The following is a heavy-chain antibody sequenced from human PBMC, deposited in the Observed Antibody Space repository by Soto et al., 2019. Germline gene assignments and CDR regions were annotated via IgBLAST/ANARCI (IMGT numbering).Heavy chain of an antibody. CDR1: GFNFGDFY. V-gene: IGHV3-11*06. CDR3: PRFRVRVNWCFDL. J-gene: IGHJ2*01. CDR2: VSSSGSYT. D-gene: IGHD3-3*01. Sequence: QMQLVESGGGLVKPGGSLRVSCAASGFNFGDFYMSWIRQAPGKGLEWVAFVSSSGSYTKYSDSVGGRLTVSRDNGKNTHYLQLRTLRVNHSVVYVCPRFRVRVNWCFDLRGRGTVVTVSS.